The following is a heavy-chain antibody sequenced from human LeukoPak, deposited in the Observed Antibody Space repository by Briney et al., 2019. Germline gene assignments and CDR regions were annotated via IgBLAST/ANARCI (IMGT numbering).Heavy chain of an antibody. Sequence: PGRSLRLSCAASGFTFSSYGMHWVSQAPGKGLEWVAVIWFDGSYKYYADSVKGRFTISRDNSKNTLYLQMNSLRAEDTAVYYCARGMSVTYNAIDYWGQGTLVTVSS. V-gene: IGHV3-33*01. CDR2: IWFDGSYK. CDR3: ARGMSVTYNAIDY. CDR1: GFTFSSYG. J-gene: IGHJ4*02. D-gene: IGHD1-1*01.